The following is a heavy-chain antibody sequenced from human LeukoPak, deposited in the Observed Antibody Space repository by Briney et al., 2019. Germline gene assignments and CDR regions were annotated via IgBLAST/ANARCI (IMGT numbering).Heavy chain of an antibody. D-gene: IGHD2-2*01. CDR1: GFTISSYA. CDR2: ISYDGSNK. J-gene: IGHJ4*02. V-gene: IGHV3-30*01. Sequence: GGSLRLTCAASGFTISSYALHWIRQAPGKGLEWVAVISYDGSNKYYADSVKGRFTISRDNSKNTLYLQMNSLRAEETAVYYCANGYCSSTSCRVDYWGQETLVTVSS. CDR3: ANGYCSSTSCRVDY.